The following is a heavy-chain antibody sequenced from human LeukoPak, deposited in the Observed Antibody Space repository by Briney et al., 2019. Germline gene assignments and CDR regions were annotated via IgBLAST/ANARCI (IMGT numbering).Heavy chain of an antibody. J-gene: IGHJ4*02. Sequence: SETLSLTCTVPGGSISSSSYYWGWIRQPPGKGLEWIGSIYYSGSTYYNPSLKSRVTISVDTSKNQFSLKLSSVTAADTAVYHCARRDAIFGVVYWGQGTLVTVSS. CDR3: ARRDAIFGVVY. V-gene: IGHV4-39*01. CDR1: GGSISSSSYY. CDR2: IYYSGST. D-gene: IGHD3-3*01.